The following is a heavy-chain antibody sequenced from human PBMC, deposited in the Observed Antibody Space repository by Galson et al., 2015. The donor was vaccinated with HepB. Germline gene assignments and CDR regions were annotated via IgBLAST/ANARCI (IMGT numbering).Heavy chain of an antibody. Sequence: QSGAEVKKPGESLKISCQGFGYSFATYWIGWVRQTPGKGLEWMGIIYPGDSDTRYSPSFQGQVTISVDKSIRTTYLQWDDLKASDTAMYFCARPNGPAALYGLGNYFDYWGQGSLVTVSS. D-gene: IGHD2-2*01. V-gene: IGHV5-51*01. CDR1: GYSFATYW. CDR2: IYPGDSDT. J-gene: IGHJ4*02. CDR3: ARPNGPAALYGLGNYFDY.